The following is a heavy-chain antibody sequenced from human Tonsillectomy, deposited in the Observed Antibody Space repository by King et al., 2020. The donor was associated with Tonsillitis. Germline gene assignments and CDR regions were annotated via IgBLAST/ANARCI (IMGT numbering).Heavy chain of an antibody. Sequence: QLQESGPGLVKPSETLSLTCTVSGGSIICYYWSWIRQPPGKGLEWIGYIYYSGSTNYNPSLKRRVTISVDTSKNQFSLKLSSVTAADTAVYYCARRGSGSAFDYWGQGTLVTVSS. J-gene: IGHJ4*02. CDR3: ARRGSGSAFDY. CDR2: IYYSGST. D-gene: IGHD1-26*01. V-gene: IGHV4-59*08. CDR1: GGSIICYY.